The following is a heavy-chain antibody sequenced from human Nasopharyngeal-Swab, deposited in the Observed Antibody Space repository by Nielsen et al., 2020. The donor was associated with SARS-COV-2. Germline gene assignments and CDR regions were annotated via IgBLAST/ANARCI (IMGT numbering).Heavy chain of an antibody. V-gene: IGHV4-39*07. CDR3: AKRDDYYESSGLGD. CDR1: GGSIKTSSYY. D-gene: IGHD3-22*01. CDR2: LYYSGST. J-gene: IGHJ4*02. Sequence: GSLRLSCTVSGGSIKTSSYYWGWVRQPPGKGLEWIGSLYYSGSTFYNPSLKSRVTISVDTSKNQFSLKMSSVTAADTAVYYCAKRDDYYESSGLGDWGQGTLVTVSS.